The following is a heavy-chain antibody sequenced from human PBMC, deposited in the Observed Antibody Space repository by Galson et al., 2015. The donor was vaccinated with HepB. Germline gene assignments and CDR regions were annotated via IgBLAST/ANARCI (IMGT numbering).Heavy chain of an antibody. CDR1: GGSISSSSYY. D-gene: IGHD6-13*01. CDR3: ASLAAARSLGDY. CDR2: IYYSGST. J-gene: IGHJ4*02. V-gene: IGHV4-39*07. Sequence: ETLSLTCTVSGGSISSSSYYWGWIRQPPGKGLEWIGSIYYSGSTYYNPSLKSRVTISVDTSKNQFSLRLSSVTAADTAVYYCASLAAARSLGDYWGQGTLVTVSS.